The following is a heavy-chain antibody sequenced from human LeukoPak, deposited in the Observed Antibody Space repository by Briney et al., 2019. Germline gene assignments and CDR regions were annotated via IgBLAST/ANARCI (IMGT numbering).Heavy chain of an antibody. Sequence: PGGSLRLSCAASVFTFSNYWMNWVHQAPGKGLVWVSRINNDGSSASYVDSVKGRFTISRDNAKNTLFLQMNSLRAEDTAVYYCARRGTGHGMDVWGQGTTVIVSS. CDR3: ARRGTGHGMDV. V-gene: IGHV3-74*01. D-gene: IGHD1-1*01. CDR1: VFTFSNYW. CDR2: INNDGSSA. J-gene: IGHJ6*02.